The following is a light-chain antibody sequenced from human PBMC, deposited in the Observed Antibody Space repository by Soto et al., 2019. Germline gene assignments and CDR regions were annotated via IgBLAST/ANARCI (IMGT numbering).Light chain of an antibody. V-gene: IGLV2-23*01. J-gene: IGLJ1*01. CDR2: EGS. CDR1: SGYVGSYNL. Sequence: QSALTQPASVSGSPGQSITISCSGTSGYVGSYNLVSWYQQYPGKAPKLIIYEGSERPLGVSNRFSGSKSGNTASLTISGLQAEDEADYYCCSYPGTNPPRFGTGTKVTVL. CDR3: CSYPGTNPPR.